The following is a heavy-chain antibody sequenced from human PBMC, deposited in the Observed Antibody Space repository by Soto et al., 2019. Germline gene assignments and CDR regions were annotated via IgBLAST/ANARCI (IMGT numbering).Heavy chain of an antibody. CDR2: ISYDGSNK. CDR3: AREKIAAAASGFDY. V-gene: IGHV3-30-3*01. J-gene: IGHJ4*02. Sequence: QVQLVESGGGVVQPGRSLRLSCAASGFTFSSYAMHWVRQAPGKGLEWVAVISYDGSNKYYADSVKGRFTISRDNSKNTLYLQMNSLRAEDTAVYYCAREKIAAAASGFDYWGQGTLVTVSS. D-gene: IGHD6-13*01. CDR1: GFTFSSYA.